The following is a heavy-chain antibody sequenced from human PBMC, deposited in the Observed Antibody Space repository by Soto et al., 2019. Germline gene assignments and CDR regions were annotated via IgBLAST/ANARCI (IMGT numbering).Heavy chain of an antibody. CDR3: ARGCSSTSCYTEGYYYYGMDV. CDR1: GRTFSSHA. J-gene: IGHJ6*02. V-gene: IGHV1-69*13. Sequence: SVKVSCKASGRTFSSHAISWVRQAPGQGLEWMGGIIPIFGTANYAQKFQGRVTITADESTSTAYMELSSLRSEDTAVYYCARGCSSTSCYTEGYYYYGMDVWGQGTTVTVSS. CDR2: IIPIFGTA. D-gene: IGHD2-2*02.